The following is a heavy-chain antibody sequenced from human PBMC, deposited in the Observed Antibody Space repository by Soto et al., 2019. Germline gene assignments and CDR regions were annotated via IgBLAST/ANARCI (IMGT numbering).Heavy chain of an antibody. Sequence: QVQLVESGGGVVQPGRSLRLSCAASGFTFSSYGMHWVRQAPGKGLEWVAVISYVGSNKYYADSVKGRFTISRDNSKNTLYLQMSSLRAEDTAVYYCASQQQPVLYYFDYWGQGTLVTVSS. CDR1: GFTFSSYG. V-gene: IGHV3-30*03. D-gene: IGHD6-13*01. CDR2: ISYVGSNK. J-gene: IGHJ4*02. CDR3: ASQQQPVLYYFDY.